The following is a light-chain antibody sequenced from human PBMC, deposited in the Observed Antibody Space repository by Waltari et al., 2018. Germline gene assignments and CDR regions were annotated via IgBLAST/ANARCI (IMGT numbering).Light chain of an antibody. CDR2: RNN. Sequence: QSVLTQPPSASGTPGPRVTVSCSGSSPNIGRTYVYWYQQLPGTAPRLLIYRNNQRPAGVPDRCSGSKSGTSASLAISGLRSEDEADYYCATWDDSLSAWVFGGGTKLTVL. V-gene: IGLV1-47*01. CDR1: SPNIGRTY. J-gene: IGLJ3*02. CDR3: ATWDDSLSAWV.